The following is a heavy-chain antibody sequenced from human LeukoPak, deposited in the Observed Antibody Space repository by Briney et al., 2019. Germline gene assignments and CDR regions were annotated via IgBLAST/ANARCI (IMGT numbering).Heavy chain of an antibody. CDR2: TKKDGSEK. CDR3: ARDGIVGSYW. D-gene: IGHD1-26*01. CDR1: EFTFSTYW. Sequence: PGGSLRLSCGASEFTFSTYWMSWVRQAPGKGLEWVANTKKDGSEKYYVDSVKGRFTISRDNAKNSLYLQMNSLRAEDTAVYYCARDGIVGSYWGGQGTLVTVSS. V-gene: IGHV3-7*01. J-gene: IGHJ4*02.